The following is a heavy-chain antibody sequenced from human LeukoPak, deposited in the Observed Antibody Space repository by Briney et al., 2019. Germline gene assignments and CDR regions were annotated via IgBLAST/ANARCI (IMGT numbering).Heavy chain of an antibody. V-gene: IGHV3-30*18. D-gene: IGHD2-15*01. Sequence: PGGSLRLSCAASGFTFSSYSMNWVRQAPGKGLEWAAVISYDGSNKYYADSVKGRFTISRDNSKNTLYLQMNSLRAEDTAVYYCAKDLVGSVSGFDYWGQGTLVTVSS. J-gene: IGHJ4*02. CDR1: GFTFSSYS. CDR3: AKDLVGSVSGFDY. CDR2: ISYDGSNK.